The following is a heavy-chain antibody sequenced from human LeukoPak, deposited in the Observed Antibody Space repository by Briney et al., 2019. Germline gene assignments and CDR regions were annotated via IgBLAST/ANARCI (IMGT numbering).Heavy chain of an antibody. V-gene: IGHV1-2*02. CDR3: ARAWRDGYNDAFDI. Sequence: ATVTVSCKASGYTFTGYYMHWVRQAPGQGLEWMGWINPNSGGTNYAQKFQGRVTMTRDTSISTAYMELSRLRSDDTAVYYCARAWRDGYNDAFDIWGQGTMVTVSS. D-gene: IGHD5-24*01. CDR1: GYTFTGYY. CDR2: INPNSGGT. J-gene: IGHJ3*02.